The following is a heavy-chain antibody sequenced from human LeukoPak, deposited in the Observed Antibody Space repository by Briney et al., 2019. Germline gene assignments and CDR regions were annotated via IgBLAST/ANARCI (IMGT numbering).Heavy chain of an antibody. J-gene: IGHJ4*02. Sequence: ASVKVSCKASGYTFSGYYMHWVRQAPGQGLEWMGWITPHSGGTNYAQKFQGRVTMTGDTSISTAYMELSRVRSDDTAVYYCARASDWGSAVDFWGQGTLVTVSS. CDR3: ARASDWGSAVDF. V-gene: IGHV1-2*02. D-gene: IGHD7-27*01. CDR2: ITPHSGGT. CDR1: GYTFSGYY.